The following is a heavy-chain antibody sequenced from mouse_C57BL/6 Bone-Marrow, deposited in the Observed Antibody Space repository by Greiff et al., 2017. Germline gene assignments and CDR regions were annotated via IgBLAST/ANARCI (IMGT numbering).Heavy chain of an antibody. J-gene: IGHJ2*01. V-gene: IGHV1-59*01. D-gene: IGHD1-1*01. CDR3: ARCVYYGSSKGYYFDY. Sequence: VQLQQPGAELVRPGTSVKLSCKASGYTFTSYWMHWVKQRPGQGLEWIGVIDPSDSYTNYNQKFKGKATLPVDTSSSTASMPLSSLTSEDSAVYYCARCVYYGSSKGYYFDYWGQGTTLTVSS. CDR1: GYTFTSYW. CDR2: IDPSDSYT.